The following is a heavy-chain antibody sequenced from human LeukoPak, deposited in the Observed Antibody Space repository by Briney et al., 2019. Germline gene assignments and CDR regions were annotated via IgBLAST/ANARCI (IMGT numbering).Heavy chain of an antibody. CDR2: TNPHSGNT. D-gene: IGHD1-26*01. CDR1: GYTFSNFD. J-gene: IGHJ4*02. V-gene: IGHV1-8*03. CDR3: AREGARSSDTSGSYPLDY. Sequence: ASVKVSCKASGYTFSNFDINWERQATGQGLEWMGWTNPHSGNTGYSQKFQGRVTITKNSSISTAYMELSSLTSEDTAVYYCAREGARSSDTSGSYPLDYWGQGTLVTVSS.